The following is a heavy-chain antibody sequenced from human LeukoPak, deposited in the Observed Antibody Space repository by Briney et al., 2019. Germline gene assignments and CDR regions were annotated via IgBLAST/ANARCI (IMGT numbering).Heavy chain of an antibody. CDR2: ISWNSGSI. D-gene: IGHD6-13*01. CDR1: GFTFDDYA. CDR3: AGTGYYSYGMDV. V-gene: IGHV3-9*01. Sequence: GRSLRLSCAASGFTFDDYAMHWVRQAPGKGLEWVSGISWNSGSIGYADSVKGRFTISRDNAKNSLYLQMNSLRAEDTALYYCAGTGYYSYGMDVWGQGTTVTVSS. J-gene: IGHJ6*02.